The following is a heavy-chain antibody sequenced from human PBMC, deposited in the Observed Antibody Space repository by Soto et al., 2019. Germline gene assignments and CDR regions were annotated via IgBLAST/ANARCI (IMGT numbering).Heavy chain of an antibody. V-gene: IGHV4-34*01. D-gene: IGHD6-13*01. CDR1: GGSFSGYF. CDR3: ARALPYSSSWRADGFDI. Sequence: ETLSLTCVVYGGSFSGYFWTWIRQPPGKGLEWIGEINHSGSTNYNPSLKSRVIISGDTSKNQFSLNLSSVTAADTAVYYRARALPYSSSWRADGFDIWGQGTMVTVSS. J-gene: IGHJ3*02. CDR2: INHSGST.